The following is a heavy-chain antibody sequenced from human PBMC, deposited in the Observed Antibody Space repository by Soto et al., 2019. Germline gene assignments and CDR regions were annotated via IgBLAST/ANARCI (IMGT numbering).Heavy chain of an antibody. CDR2: ISYDGSNK. V-gene: IGHV3-30*18. CDR1: GFTFSSYG. Sequence: GGSLRLSCAASGFTFSSYGMHWVRQAPGKGLEWVAVISYDGSNKYYADSVKGRFTISRDNSKNTLYLQMNSLRAEDTAVYYCAKGGVYYDFWSGYSDFDYWGQGTLGTVSS. D-gene: IGHD3-3*01. CDR3: AKGGVYYDFWSGYSDFDY. J-gene: IGHJ4*02.